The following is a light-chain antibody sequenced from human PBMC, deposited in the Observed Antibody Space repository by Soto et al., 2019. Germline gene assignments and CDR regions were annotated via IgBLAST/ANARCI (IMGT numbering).Light chain of an antibody. CDR2: AAS. Sequence: DIQMTQFPSSLSASVGDRVTITCRASQGIRHDLAWYQQKPGKAPKRLIYAASSLQSGVPSRFSGSGSGTEFTLAISSLQPADFATFYCLQHSTYPLTFGQGTKVEIK. CDR3: LQHSTYPLT. J-gene: IGKJ1*01. V-gene: IGKV1-17*01. CDR1: QGIRHD.